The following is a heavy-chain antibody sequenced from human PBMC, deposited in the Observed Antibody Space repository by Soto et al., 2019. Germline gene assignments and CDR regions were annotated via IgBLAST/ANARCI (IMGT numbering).Heavy chain of an antibody. V-gene: IGHV1-3*01. CDR1: GYTFTTST. CDR3: ARRSEKILKYYGLVPGYSATAIDY. CDR2: INAGNGHT. J-gene: IGHJ4*02. Sequence: QVQLVQSGAEVKKPGASVKVSCQASGYTFTTSTMHWVRQAPGQRLEWMGWINAGNGHTKYSQKFQGRVTITRDTYASTAYMELSSLTSEDTAVFYCARRSEKILKYYGLVPGYSATAIDYRGQGTLVTVSS. D-gene: IGHD3-9*01.